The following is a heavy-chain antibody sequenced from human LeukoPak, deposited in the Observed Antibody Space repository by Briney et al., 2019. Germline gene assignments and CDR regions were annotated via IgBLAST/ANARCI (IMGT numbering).Heavy chain of an antibody. V-gene: IGHV3-48*03. CDR1: AFTFGSYE. D-gene: IGHD4-11*01. CDR3: ARDLATVKTGPDY. Sequence: PGGALRLSCEASAFTFGSYEMNWVRQAPGKGLEWVSYISGGGETTYYADSVRGRFTISRDNPKNSLYLQMNSLRAKDTALYYYARDLATVKTGPDYWGQRTLVSVSS. CDR2: ISGGGETT. J-gene: IGHJ4*02.